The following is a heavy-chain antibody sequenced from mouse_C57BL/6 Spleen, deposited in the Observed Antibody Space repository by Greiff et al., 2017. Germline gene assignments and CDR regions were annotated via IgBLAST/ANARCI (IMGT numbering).Heavy chain of an antibody. CDR1: GYTFTSYG. Sequence: VKLMESGAELARPGASVKLSCKASGYTFTSYGISWVKQRTGQGLEWIGEIYPRSGNTYYNEKFKGKATLTADKSSSTAYMELRSLTSEDSAVYFCARPTMVTTGAFDYWGQGTTLTVSS. D-gene: IGHD2-9*01. CDR3: ARPTMVTTGAFDY. CDR2: IYPRSGNT. V-gene: IGHV1-81*01. J-gene: IGHJ2*01.